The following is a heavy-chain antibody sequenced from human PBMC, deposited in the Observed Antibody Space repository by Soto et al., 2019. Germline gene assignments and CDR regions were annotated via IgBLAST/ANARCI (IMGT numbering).Heavy chain of an antibody. Sequence: SETLSLTCAVYGGSFSGYYWTWIRQPPGTGLEWIGEINHSGSTNYNPSLKRRVTISVDTSKNQFSLKLTSLTAADTAVYYCARDKITGLFDYWGQGTLVTVPQ. D-gene: IGHD2-8*02. CDR3: ARDKITGLFDY. J-gene: IGHJ4*02. CDR1: GGSFSGYY. CDR2: INHSGST. V-gene: IGHV4-34*01.